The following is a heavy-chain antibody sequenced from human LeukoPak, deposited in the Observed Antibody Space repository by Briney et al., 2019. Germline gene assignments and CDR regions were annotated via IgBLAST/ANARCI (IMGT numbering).Heavy chain of an antibody. CDR1: GGSISSYY. Sequence: SETLSLTCTVSGGSISSYYWSWIRQPPGKGLEWVGYIYYSGSTNYNPSLKSRVTISVDTSKNQFSLKLSSVTAVDTAVYYCARGTGYYDFWSGPNWFDPWGQGTLVTVSS. CDR2: IYYSGST. J-gene: IGHJ5*02. CDR3: ARGTGYYDFWSGPNWFDP. D-gene: IGHD3-3*01. V-gene: IGHV4-59*01.